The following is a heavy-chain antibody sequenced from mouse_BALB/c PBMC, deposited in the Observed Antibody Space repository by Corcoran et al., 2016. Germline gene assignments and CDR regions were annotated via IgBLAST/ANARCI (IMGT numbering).Heavy chain of an antibody. Sequence: QVQLQQSGAELMKPGASVKISCKATGYTFSSYWIEWVKQRPGHGLEWIGEILPGSGSTNYNEKFKGKATFTADTSSNTAYMQLSSLTSEDSAVYYGARRGPTHAMDYWGQGTSVTVSS. CDR2: ILPGSGST. J-gene: IGHJ4*01. CDR3: ARRGPTHAMDY. CDR1: GYTFSSYW. V-gene: IGHV1-9*01.